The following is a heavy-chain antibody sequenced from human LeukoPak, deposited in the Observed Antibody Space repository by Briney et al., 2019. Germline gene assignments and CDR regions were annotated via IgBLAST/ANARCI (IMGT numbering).Heavy chain of an antibody. Sequence: ASVKVSCKASGCTFTSYGISWVRQAPGQGLEWMGWISAYNGNTNYAQKLQGRVTVTTDTSTSTAYMELRSLRSDDTAVYYCARDERTYCTNGVCPYFDYWGQGTLVTVSS. J-gene: IGHJ4*02. CDR1: GCTFTSYG. V-gene: IGHV1-18*01. CDR3: ARDERTYCTNGVCPYFDY. CDR2: ISAYNGNT. D-gene: IGHD2-8*01.